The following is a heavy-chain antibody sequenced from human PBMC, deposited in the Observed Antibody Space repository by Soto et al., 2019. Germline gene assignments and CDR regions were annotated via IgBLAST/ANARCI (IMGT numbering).Heavy chain of an antibody. V-gene: IGHV4-30-2*01. CDR1: GGSISSGGYS. D-gene: IGHD5-18*01. CDR3: VRSVDTAMEDD. J-gene: IGHJ4*02. CDR2: IYHSGST. Sequence: SETLSLTCAVSGGSISSGGYSWSWIRQPPGKGLEWIGYIYHSGSTYYNPSLKSRVTISVDRSKNQFSLKLSSVTAADTAVYYCVRSVDTAMEDDWGQGTLVTVSS.